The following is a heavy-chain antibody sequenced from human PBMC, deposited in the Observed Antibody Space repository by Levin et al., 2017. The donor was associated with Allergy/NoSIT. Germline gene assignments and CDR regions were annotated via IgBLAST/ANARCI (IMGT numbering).Heavy chain of an antibody. J-gene: IGHJ4*02. Sequence: GGSLRLSCAASGFTFSSYSMIWVRQAPGKGLEWVSSISSSSSYIYYADSVKGRFTISRDNAKNSLYLQMNSLRAEDTAVYYCAVASHYGDPFDYWGQGTLVTVSS. CDR2: ISSSSSYI. CDR1: GFTFSSYS. V-gene: IGHV3-21*01. D-gene: IGHD4-17*01. CDR3: AVASHYGDPFDY.